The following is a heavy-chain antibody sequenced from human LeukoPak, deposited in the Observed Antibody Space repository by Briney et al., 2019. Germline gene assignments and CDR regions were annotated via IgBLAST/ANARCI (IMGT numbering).Heavy chain of an antibody. D-gene: IGHD1-14*01. J-gene: IGHJ4*02. CDR2: IKEDGSQK. CDR1: GFTFSSNW. CDR3: ARDQRGKDY. V-gene: IGHV3-7*01. Sequence: SGGSLRLSCAASGFTFSSNWMSWVRQAPGKGLEWVANIKEDGSQKYYEDSVKGRFTVSRDNAKNSLYLQMNGLRAKDTAVYYCARDQRGKDYWGQGTLVTVSS.